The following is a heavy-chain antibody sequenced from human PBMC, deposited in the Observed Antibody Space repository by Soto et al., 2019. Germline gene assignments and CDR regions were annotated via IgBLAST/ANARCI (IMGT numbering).Heavy chain of an antibody. D-gene: IGHD1-26*01. J-gene: IGHJ3*01. CDR3: ARGDRGAFDL. V-gene: IGHV3-74*03. CDR1: GFTFSYYW. Sequence: EVQLVESGGGLVQPGESLRLSCAASGFTFSYYWMQWVRQAPGKGLVWVSRIHSDGSSTTYADSVKDRLTISRDNARNTLYLQMNSLRAEDTAVYYCARGDRGAFDLWGQGTVLTVSA. CDR2: IHSDGSST.